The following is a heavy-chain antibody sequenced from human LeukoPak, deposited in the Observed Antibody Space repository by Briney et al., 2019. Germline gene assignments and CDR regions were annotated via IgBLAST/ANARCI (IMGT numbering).Heavy chain of an antibody. V-gene: IGHV4-34*01. D-gene: IGHD6-6*01. CDR1: GGSFSGYY. CDR3: ARGFPSSSRWFDP. J-gene: IGHJ5*02. Sequence: SETLSLTCAVYGGSFSGYYWSWIRQPPGKGLEWIGEINHSGSTNYNPSLKSRVTISVDTSNNQFSLKLHSVTAAGTAVYYCARGFPSSSRWFDPWGQGTLVTVSS. CDR2: INHSGST.